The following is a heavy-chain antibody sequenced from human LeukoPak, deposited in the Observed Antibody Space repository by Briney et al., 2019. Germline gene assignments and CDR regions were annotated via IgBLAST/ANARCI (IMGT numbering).Heavy chain of an antibody. V-gene: IGHV4-59*12. CDR2: IYYSGST. CDR3: AREVFGDGWFDP. J-gene: IGHJ5*02. D-gene: IGHD3-10*01. CDR1: GGSISSYY. Sequence: SETLSLTCTVSGGSISSYYWSWIRQPPGKGLEWIGYIYYSGSTNYNPSLKSRVTISVDTSKNQFSLKLSSVTAADTAVYYCAREVFGDGWFDPWGQGALVTVSS.